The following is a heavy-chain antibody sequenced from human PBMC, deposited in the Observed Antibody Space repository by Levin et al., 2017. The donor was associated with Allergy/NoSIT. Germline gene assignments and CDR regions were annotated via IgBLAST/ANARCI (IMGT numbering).Heavy chain of an antibody. CDR1: GFTFSSYA. D-gene: IGHD3-22*01. Sequence: GGSLRLSCAASGFTFSSYAMSWVRQGPGQGLDWVSTITDNGGNTNYADSVKGRFTISRDNSKNTLYLQMNSLRAEDTAVYYCAKRSNYDPVKYYYYGVDVWGQGTTVTVSS. CDR3: AKRSNYDPVKYYYYGVDV. J-gene: IGHJ6*02. V-gene: IGHV3-23*01. CDR2: ITDNGGNT.